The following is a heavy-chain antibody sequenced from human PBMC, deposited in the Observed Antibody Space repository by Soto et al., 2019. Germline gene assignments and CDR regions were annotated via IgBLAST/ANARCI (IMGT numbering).Heavy chain of an antibody. CDR1: GDSISNSNHH. CDR2: IYYSGNT. Sequence: WETLSLTCSVSGDSISNSNHHWGWIRQPPGKGLEWIGTIYYSGNTYYNPSLKRRVTISVDTSKNQFALKVSSVTAADTAVYHCARHHTILYYYYYMDVWGKGTTVTVS. D-gene: IGHD3-3*01. V-gene: IGHV4-39*01. J-gene: IGHJ6*03. CDR3: ARHHTILYYYYYMDV.